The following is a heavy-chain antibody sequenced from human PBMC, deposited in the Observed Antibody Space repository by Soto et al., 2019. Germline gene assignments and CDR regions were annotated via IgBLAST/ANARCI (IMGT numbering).Heavy chain of an antibody. CDR1: GFTFSSYD. V-gene: IGHV3-13*01. J-gene: IGHJ3*02. D-gene: IGHD3-22*01. CDR3: ARGSSRYYASSGYPSDRDEAFDI. Sequence: PGGSLRLSCAASGFTFSSYDMHWVRQATGKGLEWVSAIGTAGDTYYPGSVKGRFTISRENAKNSLYLQMNSLRAGDTAVYYCARGSSRYYASSGYPSDRDEAFDIWGQGTMVTVSS. CDR2: IGTAGDT.